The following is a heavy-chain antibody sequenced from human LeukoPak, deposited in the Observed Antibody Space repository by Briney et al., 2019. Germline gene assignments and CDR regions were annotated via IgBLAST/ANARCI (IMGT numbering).Heavy chain of an antibody. Sequence: ASVKVSCKASGYTFTSYAMHWVRQAPGQRLEWMGGIIPIFGTANYAQKFQGRVTITADESTSTAYMELSSLRSEDTAVYYCARGGIAAAHEPISYYSDYWGQGTLVTVSS. CDR2: IIPIFGTA. CDR3: ARGGIAAAHEPISYYSDY. D-gene: IGHD6-13*01. J-gene: IGHJ4*02. CDR1: GYTFTSYA. V-gene: IGHV1-69*13.